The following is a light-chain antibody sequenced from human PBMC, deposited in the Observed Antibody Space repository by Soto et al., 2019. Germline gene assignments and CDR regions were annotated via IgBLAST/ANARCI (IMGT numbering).Light chain of an antibody. Sequence: QSVLTQPRSVPGSPGQSVTISCTGTSSDVGGYNYVSWYQQHPGKAPRLMIYDVSKRPSGVPDRFSGSKSGNTASLTISGLQAEDEADYYCCSYAGSYTFYVFGIGTKVTVL. CDR2: DVS. CDR3: CSYAGSYTFYV. V-gene: IGLV2-11*01. J-gene: IGLJ1*01. CDR1: SSDVGGYNY.